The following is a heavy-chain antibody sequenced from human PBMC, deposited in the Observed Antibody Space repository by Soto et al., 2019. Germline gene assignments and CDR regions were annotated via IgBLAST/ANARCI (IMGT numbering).Heavy chain of an antibody. V-gene: IGHV3-9*01. CDR3: AKAQAPYSSGRDAFDI. J-gene: IGHJ3*02. CDR1: GFTFDDYA. CDR2: ISWNSGSI. D-gene: IGHD6-19*01. Sequence: GGSLRLSCAASGFTFDDYAMHWVRQAPGKGLEWVSGISWNSGSIGYADSVKGRFTISRDNAKNSLYLQMNSLRAEDTALYYCAKAQAPYSSGRDAFDIWGQGTMVTVSS.